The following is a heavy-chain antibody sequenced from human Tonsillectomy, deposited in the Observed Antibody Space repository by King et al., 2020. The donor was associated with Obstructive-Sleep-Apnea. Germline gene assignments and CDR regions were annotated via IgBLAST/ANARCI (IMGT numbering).Heavy chain of an antibody. Sequence: VQLQESGSGLVKPSQTLSLTCVVSGGSISSAGYSWSWLRQPPGKGLEWIGYIYHTGSTYYNPSLESRVTISVDMSKNQFSLKLSSVTAADTAVYYCARLDMATIHFDYWGQGTLVTVSS. CDR2: IYHTGST. CDR3: ARLDMATIHFDY. V-gene: IGHV4-30-2*01. CDR1: GGSISSAGYS. J-gene: IGHJ4*02. D-gene: IGHD5-24*01.